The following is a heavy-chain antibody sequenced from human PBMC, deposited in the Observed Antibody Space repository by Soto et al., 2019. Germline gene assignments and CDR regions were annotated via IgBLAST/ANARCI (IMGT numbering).Heavy chain of an antibody. CDR2: IGKNGRDI. D-gene: IGHD3-16*01. V-gene: IGHV3-43*02. CDR3: ARETLSYGSALDV. Sequence: PGGSLRLSCAASGFTFNTHPLYWVRQAPGKGLEWVSYIGKNGRDIYDADSVKGRFTISRDGTTKSVSLQMTSLKREDTGLYYCARETLSYGSALDVWGQGTTVTVSS. J-gene: IGHJ6*02. CDR1: GFTFNTHP.